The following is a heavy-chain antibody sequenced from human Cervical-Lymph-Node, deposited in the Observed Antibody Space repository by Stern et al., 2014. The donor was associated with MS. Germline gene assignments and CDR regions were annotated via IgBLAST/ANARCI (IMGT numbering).Heavy chain of an antibody. CDR3: TASTDGLYYFDS. J-gene: IGHJ4*02. Sequence: EDQLVESGGGLVKTGGSLTLSCAASGFVFSRDSMNWVRQAPGKGLEWVSSISCRSSYIHYADSVKGRFIISRDNGKNSVYLHMEGLRVEDTADCVKTASTDGLYYFDSWGQGTLVTVSS. D-gene: IGHD5-24*01. CDR2: ISCRSSYI. CDR1: GFVFSRDS. V-gene: IGHV3-21*01.